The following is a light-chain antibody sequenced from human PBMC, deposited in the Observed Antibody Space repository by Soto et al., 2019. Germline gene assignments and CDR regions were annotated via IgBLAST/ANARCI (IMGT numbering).Light chain of an antibody. CDR3: QQYYSYPRT. CDR1: QGISIH. V-gene: IGKV1-9*01. Sequence: DIQLTQSPSFLSSSVGDRVTISCRASQGISIHLAWYQQKPGKAPKLLIYAASTLQSGVPSRFSGSGSGTDFTLTISCLQSEDFATYYCQQYYSYPRTFGQGTKVDI. CDR2: AAS. J-gene: IGKJ1*01.